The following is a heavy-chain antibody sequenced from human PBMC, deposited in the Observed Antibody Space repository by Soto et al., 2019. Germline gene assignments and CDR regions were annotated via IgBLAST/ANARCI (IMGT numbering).Heavy chain of an antibody. CDR1: GGTIRRSSYS. Sequence: SETLSLTCTVSGGTIRRSSYSWGRVGQPPGQGLEWIGSIYYSGSTYYNPSLKSRVTISVDTSKNQFSLKLSSVTAADTAVYYCARRGIAAAGTEYYYHGMDVWGQGTAVT. J-gene: IGHJ6*02. CDR3: ARRGIAAAGTEYYYHGMDV. D-gene: IGHD6-13*01. CDR2: IYYSGST. V-gene: IGHV4-39*01.